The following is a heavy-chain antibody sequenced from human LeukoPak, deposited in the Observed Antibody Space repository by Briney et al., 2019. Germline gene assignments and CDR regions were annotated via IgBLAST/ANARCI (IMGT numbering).Heavy chain of an antibody. V-gene: IGHV3-21*04. CDR1: GFTFSSYS. CDR2: ISSSSSYI. J-gene: IGHJ6*02. D-gene: IGHD2-2*01. CDR3: ARGVGYQTYYYYGMDV. Sequence: GGSLRLSCAASGFTFSSYSMNWVRQAPGKGLEWVSSISSSSSYIYYADSVKGRFTISRDNAKNSLYLQMNSLRSEDTAVYYCARGVGYQTYYYYGMDVWGQGTTVTVSS.